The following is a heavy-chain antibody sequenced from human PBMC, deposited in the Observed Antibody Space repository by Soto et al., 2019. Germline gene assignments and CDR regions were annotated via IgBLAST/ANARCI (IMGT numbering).Heavy chain of an antibody. V-gene: IGHV1-18*04. CDR1: DYTFTSYG. Sequence: QVQLVQSGAEVTNPGASVKVSCKASDYTFTSYGISWVRQAPGQGLEWMGWISAYNGNTNYAQKLQGRVTMTTDTSTSTAYMELRSLRSDDTAVYYCARDHGDYGDYRWGYDYWGQGTLVTVSS. CDR2: ISAYNGNT. D-gene: IGHD4-17*01. J-gene: IGHJ4*02. CDR3: ARDHGDYGDYRWGYDY.